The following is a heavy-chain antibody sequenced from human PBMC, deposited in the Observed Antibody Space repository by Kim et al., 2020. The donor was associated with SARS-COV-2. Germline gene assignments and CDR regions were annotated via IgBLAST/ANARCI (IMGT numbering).Heavy chain of an antibody. CDR2: MNPNSGNT. CDR3: AREKCSSTSCYDYDP. J-gene: IGHJ5*02. V-gene: IGHV1-8*01. Sequence: ASVKVSCKASGYTFTSYDIKWVRQATGQGLEWMGWMNPNSGNTGYAQKFQGRVTMTRNTSISTAYMELSSLRSEDTAVYYCAREKCSSTSCYDYDPWGQGTLVTVSS. CDR1: GYTFTSYD. D-gene: IGHD2-2*01.